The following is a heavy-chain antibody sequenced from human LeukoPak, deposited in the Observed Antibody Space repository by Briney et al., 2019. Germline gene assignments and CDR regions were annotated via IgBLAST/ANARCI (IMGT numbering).Heavy chain of an antibody. D-gene: IGHD2-2*01. J-gene: IGHJ6*02. CDR1: GDSVSSNSAA. Sequence: SQTLSLTCAISGDSVSSNSAAWNWIRQSPSRGLEWLGRTYYRSKWYNDYAVSVKSRITINPDTSKNQFSLQLNSVTPEDTAVYYCATERVSRVGRRGYQLLRKWNYYYHGMDVWGQGTTVTVSS. V-gene: IGHV6-1*01. CDR2: TYYRSKWYN. CDR3: ATERVSRVGRRGYQLLRKWNYYYHGMDV.